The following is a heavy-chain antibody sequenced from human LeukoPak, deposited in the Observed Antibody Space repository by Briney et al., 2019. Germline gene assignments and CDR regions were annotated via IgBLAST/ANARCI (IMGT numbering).Heavy chain of an antibody. D-gene: IGHD5-12*01. CDR2: IYYSGST. Sequence: SETLSLTCTVSGGSISSYYWSWIRQTPGKGLEWIGYIYYSGSTNYNPSLKSRVTISVDTPKNQFSLRLNSVTAADTAVYYCARGVAGYGPYDYWGQGTLVTVSS. CDR3: ARGVAGYGPYDY. J-gene: IGHJ4*02. CDR1: GGSISSYY. V-gene: IGHV4-59*01.